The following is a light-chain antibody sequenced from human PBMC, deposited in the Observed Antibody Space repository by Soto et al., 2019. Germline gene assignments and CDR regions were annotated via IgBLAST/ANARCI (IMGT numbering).Light chain of an antibody. CDR1: QSVSTN. CDR2: GTS. CDR3: QQHDNWPRT. V-gene: IGKV3-15*01. J-gene: IGKJ1*01. Sequence: IVLTQSPATLSVSPRERVILSCRASQSVSTNLAWYQQKPGRAPRLLIHGTSTRATGIPARFSGSGSGTEFTLTISSLQSEDFAIYYCQQHDNWPRTFGQGTKVEIK.